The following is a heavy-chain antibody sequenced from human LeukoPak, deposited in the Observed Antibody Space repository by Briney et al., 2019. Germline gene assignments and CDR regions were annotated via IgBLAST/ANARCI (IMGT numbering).Heavy chain of an antibody. CDR3: AREGSSASGQDWYAFDI. Sequence: ASVKVSCKASGFSLRDYYVQRVRQVPGQGLEWVGWMYFNSGATRYAPKFQGRVTLTGDTSTNTVYMELSGLGSDDTAMYYCAREGSSASGQDWYAFDIWGQEIMVTVSS. CDR2: MYFNSGAT. V-gene: IGHV1-2*02. J-gene: IGHJ3*02. D-gene: IGHD5-12*01. CDR1: GFSLRDYY.